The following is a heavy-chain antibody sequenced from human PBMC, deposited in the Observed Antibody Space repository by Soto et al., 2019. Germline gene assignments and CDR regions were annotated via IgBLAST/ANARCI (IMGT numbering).Heavy chain of an antibody. Sequence: SVKVSCKASGGTFSSYAISWVRQAPGQGLEWMGGIIPIFGTANYAQKFQGRVTITADESTSTAYMELSSLRSEDTAVYYCARDESRPVDYYGSGSYYMNYGMDVWGQGTTVTVS. V-gene: IGHV1-69*13. CDR1: GGTFSSYA. CDR3: ARDESRPVDYYGSGSYYMNYGMDV. CDR2: IIPIFGTA. D-gene: IGHD3-10*01. J-gene: IGHJ6*02.